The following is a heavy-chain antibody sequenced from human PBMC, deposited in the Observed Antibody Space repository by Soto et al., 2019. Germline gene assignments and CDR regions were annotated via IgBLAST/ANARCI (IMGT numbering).Heavy chain of an antibody. Sequence: PGESLKISCKGSGYSFTSYWIGWVRQMPGKGLEWMGIIYPGDSDTRYSPSFQGQVTISADKSISTAYLQWSSLKASDTAMYYCARHVSGYCSSTSCYIPEGQGWDAFDIWGQGTMVTVSS. V-gene: IGHV5-51*01. CDR2: IYPGDSDT. D-gene: IGHD2-2*02. CDR1: GYSFTSYW. J-gene: IGHJ3*02. CDR3: ARHVSGYCSSTSCYIPEGQGWDAFDI.